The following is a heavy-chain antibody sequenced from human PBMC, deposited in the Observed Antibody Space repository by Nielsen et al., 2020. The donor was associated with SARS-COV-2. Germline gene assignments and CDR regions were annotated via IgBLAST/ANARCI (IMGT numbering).Heavy chain of an antibody. V-gene: IGHV3-74*01. CDR2: IDYEGSLT. CDR3: ARRNILDY. D-gene: IGHD3-9*01. Sequence: GESRKISCAASGFGLSNYWMYWVRQSPEKGLMWVAHIDYEGSLTSYADSVKGRFTISRDNAKNIVYLQMNSLRVEDTAVYYCARRNILDYWGQGTLVTVSS. CDR1: GFGLSNYW. J-gene: IGHJ4*02.